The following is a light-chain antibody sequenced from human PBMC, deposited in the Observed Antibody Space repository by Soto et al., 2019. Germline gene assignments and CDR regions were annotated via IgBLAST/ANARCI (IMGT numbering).Light chain of an antibody. V-gene: IGKV3-20*01. J-gene: IGKJ3*01. Sequence: EIVLTQSPGTLSLSPGERATLSCWASESVTKNFLALYQQKPGQSPRLLMYGAAYRPTGIPDRFSGSGSGADFTLTISRLEPEDFAVYYCQQYGNSPVTFGPGTTVDVK. CDR1: ESVTKNF. CDR2: GAA. CDR3: QQYGNSPVT.